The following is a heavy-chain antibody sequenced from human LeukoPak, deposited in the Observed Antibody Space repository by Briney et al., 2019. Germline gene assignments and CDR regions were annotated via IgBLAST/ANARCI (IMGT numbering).Heavy chain of an antibody. CDR2: ISSSSSYI. CDR3: ARGRGYCSSTSCLNWFDP. V-gene: IGHV3-21*01. CDR1: GFTFSSYS. J-gene: IGHJ5*02. D-gene: IGHD2-2*01. Sequence: GGSLRLSCAASGFTFSSYSMNWVRQALGKGLEWVSSISSSSSYIYYADSVKGRFTISRDNAKNSLYLQMNSLRAEDTAVYYCARGRGYCSSTSCLNWFDPWGQGTLVTVSS.